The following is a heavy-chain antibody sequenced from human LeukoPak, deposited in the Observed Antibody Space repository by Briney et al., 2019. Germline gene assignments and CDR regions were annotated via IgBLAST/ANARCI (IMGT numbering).Heavy chain of an antibody. V-gene: IGHV4-59*12. CDR2: IYYSGST. CDR1: GGSISSYY. D-gene: IGHD7-27*01. Sequence: SETLSLTCIVSGGSISSYYWSWIRQPPGKGLEWVGYIYYSGSTNYNPSLKSRVTISVDTSKNQFSLKLSSVTAADTAVYYCARDRHPLGYCGMDVWGQGTTVTVSS. CDR3: ARDRHPLGYCGMDV. J-gene: IGHJ6*02.